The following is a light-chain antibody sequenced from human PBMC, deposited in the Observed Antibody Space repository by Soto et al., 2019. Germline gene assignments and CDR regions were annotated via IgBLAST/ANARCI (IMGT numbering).Light chain of an antibody. CDR3: QHYNSWTWT. V-gene: IGKV3-15*01. CDR2: GAS. CDR1: QSINTY. Sequence: EIVMTQSPDTLPMSPGERATLSCRASQSINTYLAWYQQKPGQAPRLLIYGASTRATGIPARFSGSGSGTAFTLTISSLQSEDFAVYYCQHYNSWTWTFGQGTKVEI. J-gene: IGKJ1*01.